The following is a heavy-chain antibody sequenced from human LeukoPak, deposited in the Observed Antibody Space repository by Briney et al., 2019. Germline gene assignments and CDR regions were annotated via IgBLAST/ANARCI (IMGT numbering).Heavy chain of an antibody. CDR1: GVAFSSYA. V-gene: IGHV3-23*01. J-gene: IGHJ4*02. CDR3: AREGRYSSTWYRGWYFDY. CDR2: LSGSGSTT. D-gene: IGHD6-13*01. Sequence: PGGSLRLSCAASGVAFSSYAMSWVRQAPGKGLEWVSGLSGSGSTTYDADSVKGRFTISRDNSKKTLYLQVNSLRAEDTAMYFCAREGRYSSTWYRGWYFDYWGQGTLVTVSS.